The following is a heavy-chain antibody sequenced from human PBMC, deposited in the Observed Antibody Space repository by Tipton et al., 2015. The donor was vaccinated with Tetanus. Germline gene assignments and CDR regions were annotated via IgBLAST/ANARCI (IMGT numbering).Heavy chain of an antibody. D-gene: IGHD6-19*01. CDR1: GYTFTSYG. CDR3: ARDTAVACAPHSSIDAFDI. CDR2: ISAYNGNT. J-gene: IGHJ3*02. V-gene: IGHV1-18*01. Sequence: QSGPEVKKPGASVKVSCKASGYTFTSYGISWVRQAPGQGLEWMGWISAYNGNTNYAQKLQGRVTMTTDTSTSTAYMELRSLRSDDTAVYFCARDTAVACAPHSSIDAFDIWGQGTMVTVSS.